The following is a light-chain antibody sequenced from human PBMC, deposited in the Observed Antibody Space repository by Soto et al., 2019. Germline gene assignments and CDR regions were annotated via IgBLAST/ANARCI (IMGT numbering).Light chain of an antibody. CDR3: QQYTGYSQWT. Sequence: IQMTQSHSTLSASVGDRVTITCRASQSISSWLAWYQQKPGKAPKLLIYDASTLESGVPSRFSGSGSGTDFSLTISSLQPVDFATYYCQQYTGYSQWTFGPGTKVDI. CDR1: QSISSW. V-gene: IGKV1-5*01. J-gene: IGKJ1*01. CDR2: DAS.